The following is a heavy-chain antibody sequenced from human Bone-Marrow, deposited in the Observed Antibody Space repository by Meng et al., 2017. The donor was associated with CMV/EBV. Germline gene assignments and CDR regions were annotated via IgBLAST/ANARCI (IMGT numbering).Heavy chain of an antibody. Sequence: SVKVSCKASGFTFTSSAVQWVRQARGQRLEWIGWIVVGSGNTNYAQKFQERVTITRDMSTSTAYMELSSLRSEDTAVYYCAAVPLTVTWRGYYYYGMDVWGQGTTVTVSS. V-gene: IGHV1-58*01. CDR1: GFTFTSSA. CDR2: IVVGSGNT. J-gene: IGHJ6*02. D-gene: IGHD4-11*01. CDR3: AAVPLTVTWRGYYYYGMDV.